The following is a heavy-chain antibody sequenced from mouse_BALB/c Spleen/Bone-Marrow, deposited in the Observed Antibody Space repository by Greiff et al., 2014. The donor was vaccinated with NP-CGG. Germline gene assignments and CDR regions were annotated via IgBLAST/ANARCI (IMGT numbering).Heavy chain of an antibody. CDR1: GYTFTSYW. CDR2: INPSTGYT. CDR3: AREGDYDGFAY. D-gene: IGHD2-4*01. Sequence: QVQLQQSGAELAKPGASVKMSCKASGYTFTSYWMHWVKQRPGQGLEWIGYINPSTGYTEYNQKFKDKATLTADKSSSTAYMQLSSLTSEDSAVYYCAREGDYDGFAYWGQGTLATVSA. J-gene: IGHJ3*01. V-gene: IGHV1-7*01.